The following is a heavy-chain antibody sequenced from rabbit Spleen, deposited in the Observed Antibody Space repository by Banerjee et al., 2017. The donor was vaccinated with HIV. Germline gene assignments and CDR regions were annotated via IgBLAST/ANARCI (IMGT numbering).Heavy chain of an antibody. D-gene: IGHD3-1*01. CDR3: ARDLFHWSSGL. Sequence: QSLEESGGDLVKPEGSLTLTCTASGFSFSSTYYMCWVRQAPGKGLEWIACIDAGSSGNTYYASWAKGRFTISKTSSTTVTLQLNSLTAADTATYFCARDLFHWSSGLWGPGTLVTVS. V-gene: IGHV1S40*01. CDR1: GFSFSSTYY. CDR2: IDAGSSGNT. J-gene: IGHJ4*01.